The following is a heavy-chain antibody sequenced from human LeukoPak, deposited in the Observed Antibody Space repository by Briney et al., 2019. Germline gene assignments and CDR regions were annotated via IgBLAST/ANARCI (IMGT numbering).Heavy chain of an antibody. CDR1: GGTFSSYA. D-gene: IGHD2-2*01. V-gene: IGHV1-69*05. J-gene: IGHJ5*02. Sequence: SVKVSCKASGGTFSSYAISWVRQAPGQGLEWMGGIIPIFGTANYAQKFQGRVTITTDESTSTAYMELSSLRSEDTAVYYCARVSVYCSSTSCYNWFDPWGQGTLVTVSS. CDR3: ARVSVYCSSTSCYNWFDP. CDR2: IIPIFGTA.